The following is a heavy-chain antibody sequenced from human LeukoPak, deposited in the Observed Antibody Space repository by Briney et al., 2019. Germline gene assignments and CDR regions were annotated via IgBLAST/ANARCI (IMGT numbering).Heavy chain of an antibody. CDR3: ARDRYYDSSGYYFFGY. J-gene: IGHJ4*02. V-gene: IGHV1-46*01. CDR2: INPSGGST. D-gene: IGHD3-22*01. CDR1: GFTFSSYA. Sequence: GGSLRLSCAASGFTFSSYAMHWVRQAPGQGLEWMGIINPSGGSTSYAQKFQGRVTTTRDTSTSTVYMELSSLRSEDTAVYYCARDRYYDSSGYYFFGYWGQGTLVTVSS.